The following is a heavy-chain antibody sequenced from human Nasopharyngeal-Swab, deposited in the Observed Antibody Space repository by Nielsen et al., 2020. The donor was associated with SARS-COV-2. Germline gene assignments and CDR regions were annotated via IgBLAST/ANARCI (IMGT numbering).Heavy chain of an antibody. Sequence: GGSLRLSCAASGFTFSSYAMSWVRQAPGKGLEWVSVISGSGGSTYYADSVKGRFTISRDNSKNTLYLQMNSLRAEDTAVYYCARYDDYYDSSGYAYWVQGTLVTVSS. CDR2: ISGSGGST. CDR1: GFTFSSYA. V-gene: IGHV3-23*01. J-gene: IGHJ4*02. CDR3: ARYDDYYDSSGYAY. D-gene: IGHD3-22*01.